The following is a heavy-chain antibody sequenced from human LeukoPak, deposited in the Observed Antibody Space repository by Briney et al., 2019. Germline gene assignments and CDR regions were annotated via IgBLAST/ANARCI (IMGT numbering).Heavy chain of an antibody. CDR3: MRGGIGYDSDY. CDR2: IRHSGTT. D-gene: IGHD5-12*01. J-gene: IGHJ4*02. V-gene: IGHV4-30-2*01. Sequence: PSETLSLTCTVSGDSISSGAYYLSWIRQPPGKGLEWIGYIRHSGTTYYNPSLKSRVTISVDRSKNQFSLNLSSVTAADTAVYYCMRGGIGYDSDYWGQGTLVTVSS. CDR1: GDSISSGAYY.